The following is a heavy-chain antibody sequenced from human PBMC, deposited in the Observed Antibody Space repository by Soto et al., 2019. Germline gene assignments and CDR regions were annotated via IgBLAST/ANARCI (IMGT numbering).Heavy chain of an antibody. J-gene: IGHJ4*02. D-gene: IGHD2-15*01. V-gene: IGHV3-53*01. CDR3: AAWAEGATEVH. Sequence: GGSLRLSCAASGFTVSSTYLTWVRQAPGKGLEWVAILYTGTDTVYADSVKGRFTISRDSSKNTFYLQMNSLRAEDTAMYFCAAWAEGATEVHWGQGTLVTVSS. CDR2: LYTGTDT. CDR1: GFTVSSTY.